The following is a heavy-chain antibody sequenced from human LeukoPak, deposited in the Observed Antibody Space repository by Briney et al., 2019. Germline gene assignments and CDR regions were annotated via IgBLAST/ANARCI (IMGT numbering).Heavy chain of an antibody. V-gene: IGHV3-74*01. J-gene: IGHJ4*02. Sequence: GGSLRLSCAGSGDSWMHWVRQVPGKGLVWVSRIKSDGSSTSYADSVKGRFTISNDNAENTLYLQMNSLRAEDTAVYYCARGDGVIMKNWGQGTLVTVSS. D-gene: IGHD3-10*01. CDR2: IKSDGSST. CDR3: ARGDGVIMKN. CDR1: GDSW.